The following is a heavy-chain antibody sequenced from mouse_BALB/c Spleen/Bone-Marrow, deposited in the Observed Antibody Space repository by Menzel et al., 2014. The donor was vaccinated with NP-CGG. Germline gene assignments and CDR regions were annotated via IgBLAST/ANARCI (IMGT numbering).Heavy chain of an antibody. CDR2: IDPANGNT. V-gene: IGHV14-3*02. D-gene: IGHD1-1*01. J-gene: IGHJ3*01. CDR3: ATYYYGRSLFAF. CDR1: DFNIKDTY. Sequence: EVQGVESGAELVKPGASLKLSCTASDFNIKDTYMHWVKQRPEQGLEWIGRIDPANGNTKYDPKFQVKATITADTSSNTTYLQLSSLTSEDTAVYYCATYYYGRSLFAFWGQGTLVTVSA.